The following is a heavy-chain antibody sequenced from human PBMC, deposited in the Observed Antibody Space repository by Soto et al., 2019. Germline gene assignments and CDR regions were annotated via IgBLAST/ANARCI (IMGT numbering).Heavy chain of an antibody. V-gene: IGHV1-46*01. CDR2: INPSGGST. Sequence: ASVKVSCKASGYTFTSYYMHWVRQAPGQGLEWMGIINPSGGSTSYAQKFQGRVTMTRDTSTSTVYMELSSLRSEDTAVYYCARTLCGGDCYPQYFQHWGQGTLVTVSS. J-gene: IGHJ1*01. CDR3: ARTLCGGDCYPQYFQH. D-gene: IGHD2-21*02. CDR1: GYTFTSYY.